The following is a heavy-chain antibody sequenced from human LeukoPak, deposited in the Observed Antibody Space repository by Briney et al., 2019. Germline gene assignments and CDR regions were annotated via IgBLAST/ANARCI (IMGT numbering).Heavy chain of an antibody. Sequence: GGSLRLSCAVSGFTFSSYAMSWVRQAPGKGLEWVSAISGSGGSTYYADSVKGRFTISRDNSKNTLYLQMNSLRAEDTAVYYCAGTYYDILTGLSPIWGQGTMVTVSS. CDR2: ISGSGGST. D-gene: IGHD3-9*01. CDR1: GFTFSSYA. J-gene: IGHJ3*02. CDR3: AGTYYDILTGLSPI. V-gene: IGHV3-23*01.